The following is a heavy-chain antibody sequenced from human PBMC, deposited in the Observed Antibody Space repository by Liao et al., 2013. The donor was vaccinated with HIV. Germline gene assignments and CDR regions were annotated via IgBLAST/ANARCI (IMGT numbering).Heavy chain of an antibody. CDR1: NYSVSSGDYY. V-gene: IGHV4-61*02. CDR2: IYTSGST. CDR3: AKVDQYYDYWSGYENWFDP. D-gene: IGHD3-3*01. J-gene: IGHJ5*02. Sequence: QGLLQESGPGLVKPSQTLSLTCTVSNYSVSSGDYYWTWIRKPAGKGLEWIGRIYTSGSTNYNPSLKSRVTMSIDTSKNQFSLKLSSVTAADTAVYYCAKVDQYYDYWSGYENWFDPWGQGTLVTVSS.